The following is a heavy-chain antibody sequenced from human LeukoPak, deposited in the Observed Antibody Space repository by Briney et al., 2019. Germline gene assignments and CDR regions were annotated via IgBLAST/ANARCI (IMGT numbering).Heavy chain of an antibody. CDR3: ARVLGYYYYMDV. J-gene: IGHJ6*03. D-gene: IGHD3-16*01. V-gene: IGHV1-8*03. CDR1: GYTFTSYD. CDR2: MNPNSGNT. Sequence: ASVEVSCKASGYTFTSYDINWVRQATGQGLEWMGWMNPNSGNTGYAQKFQGRVTITRNTSISTAYMELSSLRSEDTAVYYCARVLGYYYYMDVWGKGTTVTVSS.